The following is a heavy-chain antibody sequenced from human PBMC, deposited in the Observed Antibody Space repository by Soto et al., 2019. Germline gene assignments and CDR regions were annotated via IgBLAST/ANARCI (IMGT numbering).Heavy chain of an antibody. D-gene: IGHD3-10*01. CDR1: GGTFSSYA. V-gene: IGHV1-69*12. J-gene: IGHJ6*02. Sequence: QVQLVQSGAEVKKPGSSVKVSCKASGGTFSSYAINWVRQAPGQGLVWMGGIIRIFGTPDYAQRFQGRVKITADESTSTAYMELSSLRSEDTAVYYCARQGSNEYYYYGMDVWGQGTTVTVSS. CDR2: IIRIFGTP. CDR3: ARQGSNEYYYYGMDV.